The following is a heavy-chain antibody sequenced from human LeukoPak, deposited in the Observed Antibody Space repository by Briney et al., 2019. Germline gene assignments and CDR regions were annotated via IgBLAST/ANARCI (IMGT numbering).Heavy chain of an antibody. Sequence: SETLSLTCTVSGGSVSIYYSSWIRQSPGKGLEWIGYIHNSGRTNYTPSLKSRVTGFVATSKNQFSRRLSSVTAADTAVYYCARHGTISSESYFDYWGQGALVTVSS. CDR1: GGSVSIYY. CDR2: IHNSGRT. J-gene: IGHJ4*02. D-gene: IGHD1-14*01. V-gene: IGHV4-59*08. CDR3: ARHGTISSESYFDY.